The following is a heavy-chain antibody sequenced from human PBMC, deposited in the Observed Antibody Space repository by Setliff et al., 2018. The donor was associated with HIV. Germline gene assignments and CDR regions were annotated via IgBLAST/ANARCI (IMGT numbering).Heavy chain of an antibody. Sequence: TSETLSLTCTVSGGSISSHYWSWIRQPAGKGLEWIGRIYNSGNTNYNPSLKSRVNMSVDASKNQFSLNLKSVTAADTAVYYCARDGVQYSSGWNGYYCDYWGQGTLVTVSS. J-gene: IGHJ4*02. V-gene: IGHV4-4*07. CDR2: IYNSGNT. D-gene: IGHD6-19*01. CDR1: GGSISSHY. CDR3: ARDGVQYSSGWNGYYCDY.